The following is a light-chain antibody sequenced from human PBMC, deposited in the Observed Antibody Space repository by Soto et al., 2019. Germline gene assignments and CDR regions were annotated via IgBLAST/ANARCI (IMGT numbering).Light chain of an antibody. CDR1: TGAVTSGNY. V-gene: IGLV7-43*01. CDR2: TTN. Sequence: QTVVTQEHSLTVSPGGTVTLTCASSTGAVTSGNYPSWFQQRPGQAPRTLVYTTNSKHSWTPARFSGSLLGDKAALTVSGVQPEDEADYYCLLYYGGAQLVFGGGTKLTVL. J-gene: IGLJ3*02. CDR3: LLYYGGAQLV.